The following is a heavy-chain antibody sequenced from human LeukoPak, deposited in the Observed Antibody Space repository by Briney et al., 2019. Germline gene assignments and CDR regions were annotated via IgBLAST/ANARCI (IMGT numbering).Heavy chain of an antibody. CDR1: RGTFCSYT. J-gene: IGHJ1*01. D-gene: IGHD3-22*01. CDR3: ARVREEYYYDSSGYYNPEYCQH. CDR2: IITILGIA. V-gene: IGHV1-69*02. Sequence: GASVKVSCKASRGTFCSYTISWVRQAPGHRLEWMGRIITILGIANYAQKFQGRVTITADKSTSTAYMELSSLRSEDTAVYYCARVREEYYYDSSGYYNPEYCQHWGQGTLVSVSS.